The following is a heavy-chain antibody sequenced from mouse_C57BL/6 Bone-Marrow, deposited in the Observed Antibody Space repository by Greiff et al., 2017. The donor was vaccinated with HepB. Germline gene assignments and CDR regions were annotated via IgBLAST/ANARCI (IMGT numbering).Heavy chain of an antibody. CDR2: INPGSGGT. V-gene: IGHV1-54*01. CDR1: GYAFTNYL. J-gene: IGHJ2*01. CDR3: ARRVDY. Sequence: QVQLQQSGAELVRPGTSVKVSCKASGYAFTNYLIEWVKQRPGPGLEWIGVINPGSGGTNYNEKFKGKATLTADKSSSTAYMQLSSLTSEDSAVYFYARRVDYWGQGTTLTVSS.